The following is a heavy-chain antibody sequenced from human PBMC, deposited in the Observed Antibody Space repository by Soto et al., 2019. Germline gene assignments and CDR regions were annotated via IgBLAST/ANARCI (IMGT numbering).Heavy chain of an antibody. CDR2: IYYSGST. J-gene: IGHJ4*02. Sequence: SETLSLTCTVSGGSISSYYWSWIRQRPGKGLEWIGYIYYSGSTNYNPSLKRRVTISVDTSKNQFALKLSSVTAAVTAVYCCARDFRNYYDSSGFGYWGRGTLVTVS. D-gene: IGHD3-22*01. CDR1: GGSISSYY. V-gene: IGHV4-59*01. CDR3: ARDFRNYYDSSGFGY.